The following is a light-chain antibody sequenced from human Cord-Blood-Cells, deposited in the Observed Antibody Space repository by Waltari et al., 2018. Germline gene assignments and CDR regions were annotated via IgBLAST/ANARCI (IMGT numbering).Light chain of an antibody. CDR3: QQYNSYSPT. Sequence: DIQMTQSPSTLSASVGDRVTITCRASQSISSWLAWYQQKPGKAPKLLIYDASSLESGVPSRFSGSGSGTEFTLTISSLQSDDFGTYYCQQYNSYSPTFGQGTKVEIK. CDR2: DAS. CDR1: QSISSW. V-gene: IGKV1-5*01. J-gene: IGKJ1*01.